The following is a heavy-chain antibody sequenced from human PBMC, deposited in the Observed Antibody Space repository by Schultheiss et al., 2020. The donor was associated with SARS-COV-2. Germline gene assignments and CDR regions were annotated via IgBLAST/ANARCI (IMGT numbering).Heavy chain of an antibody. J-gene: IGHJ3*02. Sequence: GGSLRLSCAASGFTFSNAWMSWVRQAPGKGLEWVGRIKSKTDGGTTDYAAPVKGRFTISRDDSKNTLYLQMNSPKTEDTAVYYCARDSIPHVDTAAFDIWGQGTMVTVSS. CDR3: ARDSIPHVDTAAFDI. CDR1: GFTFSNAW. CDR2: IKSKTDGGTT. V-gene: IGHV3-15*01. D-gene: IGHD5-18*01.